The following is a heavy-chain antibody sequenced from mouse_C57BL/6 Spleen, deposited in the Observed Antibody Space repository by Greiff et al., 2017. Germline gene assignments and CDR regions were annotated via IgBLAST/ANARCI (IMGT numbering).Heavy chain of an antibody. D-gene: IGHD3-3*01. Sequence: QVQLQQPGAELVKPGASVKLSCKASGYTFTSYWMHWVKQRPGQGLEWIGMIHPNSGSTNYNEKFKSKATLTVDKSSSTAYMQLSSLTSEDSAVYDCARKRDEDYAMDYWGQGTSVTVSS. V-gene: IGHV1-64*01. CDR2: IHPNSGST. CDR1: GYTFTSYW. CDR3: ARKRDEDYAMDY. J-gene: IGHJ4*01.